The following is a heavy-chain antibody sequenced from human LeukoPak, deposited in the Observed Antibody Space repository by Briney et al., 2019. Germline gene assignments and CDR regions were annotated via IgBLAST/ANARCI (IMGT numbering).Heavy chain of an antibody. Sequence: PSETLSLTCTVSGGSISNYYWSWIRQSAGKGLEWIGRISSIGSVNYNPSLKSRVTMSVDTSKNQFSLKLSSVTAADTAVYYCARVGTSGVKRDYYYYYMDVWGKGTTVTVSS. D-gene: IGHD3-10*01. CDR3: ARVGTSGVKRDYYYYYMDV. CDR1: GGSISNYY. V-gene: IGHV4-4*07. CDR2: ISSIGSV. J-gene: IGHJ6*03.